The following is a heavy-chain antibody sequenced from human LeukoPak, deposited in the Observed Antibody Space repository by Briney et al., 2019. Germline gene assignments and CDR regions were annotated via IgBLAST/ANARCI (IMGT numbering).Heavy chain of an antibody. CDR1: GFTFSDYY. CDR3: ARGRWLQNYYVFDI. V-gene: IGHV3-11*01. Sequence: GGSLRLSCAASGFTFSDYYMSWIRQAPGKGLEWISYCSSSGTTMYFADYVKGRFTMSKDDAKNSLYLQMNSLRAEDTAVYYCARGRWLQNYYVFDIWGQGTMVTVSS. CDR2: CSSSGTTM. D-gene: IGHD5-24*01. J-gene: IGHJ3*02.